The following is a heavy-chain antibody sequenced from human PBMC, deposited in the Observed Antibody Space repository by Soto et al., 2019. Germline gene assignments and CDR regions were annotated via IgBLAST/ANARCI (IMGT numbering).Heavy chain of an antibody. CDR3: ASLRLTGYFYY. CDR1: GFTFSDHY. J-gene: IGHJ4*02. CDR2: VSTSSSYT. V-gene: IGHV3-11*05. Sequence: QVQLVESGGGLVKPGGSLRLSCVASGFTFSDHYMTWIRQAPGKGLEWLSYVSTSSSYTNNADSVKGRFTISSDNAMNSLYLQMNSLRAEDTAVYYCASLRLTGYFYYWRQAPLVTVSS.